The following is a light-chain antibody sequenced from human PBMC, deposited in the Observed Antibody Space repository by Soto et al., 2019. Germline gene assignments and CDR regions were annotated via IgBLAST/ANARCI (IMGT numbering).Light chain of an antibody. V-gene: IGKV1-6*01. CDR3: LQDYNYPWT. CDR1: QGIRND. CDR2: AAS. J-gene: IGKJ1*01. Sequence: AIQMTQSPSSLSASVGDRVTITCRASQGIRNDLGWYQQKPGKAPKLRIYAASSLQSGVPSRFSGSGSGTDFTLTISSLQPEDFAADYCLQDYNYPWTFGQGTKVEIK.